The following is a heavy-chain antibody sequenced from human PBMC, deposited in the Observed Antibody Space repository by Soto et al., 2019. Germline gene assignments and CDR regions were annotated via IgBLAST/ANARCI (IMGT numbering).Heavy chain of an antibody. CDR3: AKFIAVADTDSDY. Sequence: EVQLLESGGGLVQPGGSLRVSCAASGFTFSTYAMSWVRQAPGKGLEWVSGISGTGGNTYYAGFVKGRFTISRDNSTKTLYLQMNSLRAEDTAVYYCAKFIAVADTDSDYWGSGTLVTVSS. CDR1: GFTFSTYA. CDR2: ISGTGGNT. V-gene: IGHV3-23*01. D-gene: IGHD6-19*01. J-gene: IGHJ4*02.